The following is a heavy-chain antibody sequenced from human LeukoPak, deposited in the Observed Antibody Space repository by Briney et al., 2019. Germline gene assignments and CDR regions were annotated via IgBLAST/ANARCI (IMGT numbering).Heavy chain of an antibody. J-gene: IGHJ4*02. CDR3: ARDQYYYDSSGYPFC. D-gene: IGHD3-22*01. CDR1: GFTFSSYA. Sequence: GGSLRLSCASSGFTFSSYAMHWVRQAPGKGLEWVAVISYDGSNKYYADPVKGRFTISRDNSKNTLYLQMNSLRAEDTAVYHCARDQYYYDSSGYPFCRGQGTLVTVSS. V-gene: IGHV3-30*04. CDR2: ISYDGSNK.